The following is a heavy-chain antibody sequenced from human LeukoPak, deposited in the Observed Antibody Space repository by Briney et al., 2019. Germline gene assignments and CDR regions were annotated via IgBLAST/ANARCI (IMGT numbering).Heavy chain of an antibody. Sequence: SETLSLTCTVSGGSISSYYWSWIRQPPGKGLEWIGYIYYSGSTNYNPSLKSRVTISVDTSKNQFSLKLSSVTAADTAVYYCASLQSDAAMVIQNWGQGTLVTVAS. D-gene: IGHD5-18*01. J-gene: IGHJ4*02. CDR1: GGSISSYY. CDR3: ASLQSDAAMVIQN. CDR2: IYYSGST. V-gene: IGHV4-59*01.